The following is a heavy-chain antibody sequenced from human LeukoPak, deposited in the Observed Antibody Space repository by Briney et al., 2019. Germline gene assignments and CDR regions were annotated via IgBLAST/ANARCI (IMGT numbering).Heavy chain of an antibody. CDR1: GYTFTSYG. J-gene: IGHJ6*02. V-gene: IGHV1-18*01. CDR3: ASLRFLEWLGDYYYYGMDV. CDR2: ISAYNGNT. Sequence: ASVKVSCKASGYTFTSYGISWVRQAPGQGLEWMGWISAYNGNTNYAQKLQGRVTMTTDTSTSTAYMELRSLRSDDTAVYYCASLRFLEWLGDYYYYGMDVWGQGTTVTVSS. D-gene: IGHD3-3*01.